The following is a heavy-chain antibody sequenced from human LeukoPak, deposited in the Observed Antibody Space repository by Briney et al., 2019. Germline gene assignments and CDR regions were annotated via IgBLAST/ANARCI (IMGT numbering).Heavy chain of an antibody. CDR3: ARGRYCSADICSGGDAFDI. J-gene: IGHJ3*02. Sequence: PSETLSLTCAVYGGSFSGYYWSWIRQPPGKGLEWIGEINHSGSTNYNPSLKSRVTISVDTSKNQFSLKLSSVTAADTAVYYCARGRYCSADICSGGDAFDIWGQGTMVSVSS. D-gene: IGHD2-15*01. CDR2: INHSGST. V-gene: IGHV4-34*01. CDR1: GGSFSGYY.